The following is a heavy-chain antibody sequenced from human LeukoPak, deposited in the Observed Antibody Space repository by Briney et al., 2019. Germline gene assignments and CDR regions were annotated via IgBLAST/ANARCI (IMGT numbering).Heavy chain of an antibody. CDR2: IYYSGST. CDR1: GGSISSSSYY. V-gene: IGHV4-39*01. Sequence: SETLSPTCTVSGGSISSSSYYWGWIRQPPGKGLEWIGSIYYSGSTYYNPSLKSRVTISVDTSKNQFSLKLCSVTAADTAVYYCASRRYSGSYYFDYWGQGTLVTVSS. CDR3: ASRRYSGSYYFDY. D-gene: IGHD1-26*01. J-gene: IGHJ4*02.